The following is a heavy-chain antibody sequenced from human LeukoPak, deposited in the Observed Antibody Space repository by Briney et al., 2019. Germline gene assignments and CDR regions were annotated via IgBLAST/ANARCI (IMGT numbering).Heavy chain of an antibody. J-gene: IGHJ3*02. CDR1: GFTFSSYG. Sequence: PGGSLRLSCAASGFTFSSYGMSWVRQAPGKGLEWVSAISGSGGSTYYADSVKGRFTISRDNSKNTLYLQMNSLRAEDTAVYYCAKVLRYLLRPGDAFDIWGQGTMVTVSS. V-gene: IGHV3-23*01. D-gene: IGHD3-9*01. CDR2: ISGSGGST. CDR3: AKVLRYLLRPGDAFDI.